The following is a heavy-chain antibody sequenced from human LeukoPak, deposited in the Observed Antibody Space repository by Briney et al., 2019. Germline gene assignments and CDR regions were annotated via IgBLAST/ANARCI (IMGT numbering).Heavy chain of an antibody. J-gene: IGHJ6*03. CDR2: IIPIFGTA. Sequence: GASVKVSCKASGGTFSSYAISWVRQAPGQGLEWMGGIIPIFGTANYAQKFQGRVTITADESTSTAYMELSSLRSEDTAVYYCARGLLSTGYYYMDVWGKGTTVTVSS. D-gene: IGHD2-2*01. CDR3: ARGLLSTGYYYMDV. CDR1: GGTFSSYA. V-gene: IGHV1-69*01.